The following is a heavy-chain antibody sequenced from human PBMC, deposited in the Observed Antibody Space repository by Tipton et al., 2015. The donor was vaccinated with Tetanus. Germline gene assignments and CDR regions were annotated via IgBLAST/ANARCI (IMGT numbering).Heavy chain of an antibody. CDR2: ISYTGST. Sequence: TLSLTCTVSGGSVSSGSYYRSWIRQPPGKGLEWVGYISYTGSTNYNPSLKSRLSISLNTSHNQISLKLTSPAATDTAVYYCARLTTPFNTFDLGGQGRLVPASS. V-gene: IGHV4-61*01. D-gene: IGHD1-1*01. CDR1: GGSVSSGSYY. CDR3: ARLTTPFNTFDL. J-gene: IGHJ3*01.